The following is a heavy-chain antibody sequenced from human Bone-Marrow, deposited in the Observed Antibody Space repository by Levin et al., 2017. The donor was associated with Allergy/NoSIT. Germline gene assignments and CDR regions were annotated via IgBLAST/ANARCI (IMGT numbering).Heavy chain of an antibody. CDR1: GFTFNTYA. D-gene: IGHD6-13*01. J-gene: IGHJ5*02. CDR3: ARCMVYSNGWCNWFDP. V-gene: IGHV3-23*01. Sequence: GESLKISCAASGFTFNTYAVNWVRQAPGKGLQWVSSISGSGDNTQYADSVKGRFTISRDNSKNTLYLQMNSLRGEDTAVYYCARCMVYSNGWCNWFDPWGQGTLVTVSS. CDR2: ISGSGDNT.